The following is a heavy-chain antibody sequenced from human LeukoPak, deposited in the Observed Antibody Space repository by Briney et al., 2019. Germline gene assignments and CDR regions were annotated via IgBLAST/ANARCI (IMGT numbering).Heavy chain of an antibody. J-gene: IGHJ3*02. Sequence: ASVXXXXXXSXXTFTGYYXHWARQAPGQGREWMGWINPNSGGTNYAQKFQGRDTITRDTSISTAYMELSRLRSDDTAVYYCARDSRIYDAFDIWGQGTMVTVSS. CDR2: INPNSGGT. D-gene: IGHD1-14*01. V-gene: IGHV1-2*02. CDR1: XXTFTGYY. CDR3: ARDSRIYDAFDI.